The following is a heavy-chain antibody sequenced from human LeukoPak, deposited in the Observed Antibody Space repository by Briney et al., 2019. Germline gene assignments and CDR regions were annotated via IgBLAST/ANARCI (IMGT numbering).Heavy chain of an antibody. CDR1: GGSISSSSYY. CDR3: ARDPHRWGFDP. V-gene: IGHV4-39*07. CDR2: MYYSGST. J-gene: IGHJ5*02. Sequence: SETLSLTCTVSGGSISSSSYYWGWIRQPPGKGLEWIGSMYYSGSTYYNPSLKSRVTTSVDTSKNQFSLKLSSVTAADTAVYYCARDPHRWGFDPWGQGTLVTVSS. D-gene: IGHD3-16*01.